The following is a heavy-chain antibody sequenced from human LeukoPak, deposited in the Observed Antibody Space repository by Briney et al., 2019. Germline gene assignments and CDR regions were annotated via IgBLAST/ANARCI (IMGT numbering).Heavy chain of an antibody. CDR1: GFTFSSYG. CDR2: IRYDGSNK. CDR3: ARAIAAAGNDAFDI. V-gene: IGHV3-30*02. D-gene: IGHD6-13*01. J-gene: IGHJ3*02. Sequence: GGSLRLSCAASGFTFSSYGMHWVRQAPGKGLEWVAFIRYDGSNKYYADSVKGRFTISRDNAKNSLYLQMNSLRAEDTALYYCARAIAAAGNDAFDIWGQGTMVTVSS.